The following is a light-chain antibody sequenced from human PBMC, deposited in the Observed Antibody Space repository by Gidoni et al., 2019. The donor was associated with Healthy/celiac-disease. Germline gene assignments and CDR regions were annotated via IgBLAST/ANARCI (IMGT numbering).Light chain of an antibody. J-gene: IGKJ2*01. Sequence: AIRMTPSPSSFSASTGDRVTITCRASQGISSYLAWYQQKPGKAPKLLIYAASTLQSGVPSRFSGSGSGTDFTLTISCLQSEDFATYYCQQYYSYPYTFGQXTKLEIK. CDR1: QGISSY. CDR2: AAS. CDR3: QQYYSYPYT. V-gene: IGKV1-8*01.